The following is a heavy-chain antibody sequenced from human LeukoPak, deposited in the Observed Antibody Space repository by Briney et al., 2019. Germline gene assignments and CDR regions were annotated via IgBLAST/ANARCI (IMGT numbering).Heavy chain of an antibody. CDR3: ARYVTGTTFVSWFDP. CDR1: GSSISSYY. CDR2: IYISGST. D-gene: IGHD1-20*01. Sequence: PSETLSLTCTVSGSSISSYYWSWIRQPPGKGLEWIGYIYISGSTNYNPSLKSRVTISVDPSKNQFSLKLSSVTAADTAVYYCARYVTGTTFVSWFDPWGQGTLVTVSS. V-gene: IGHV4-4*09. J-gene: IGHJ5*02.